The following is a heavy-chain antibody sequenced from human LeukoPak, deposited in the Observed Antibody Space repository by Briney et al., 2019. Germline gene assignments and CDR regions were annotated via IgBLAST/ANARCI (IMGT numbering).Heavy chain of an antibody. D-gene: IGHD4-17*01. CDR2: IYYSGST. CDR3: ARSIYGDYGGFPIWYY. J-gene: IGHJ4*02. CDR1: GGSVSSGSYY. V-gene: IGHV4-39*01. Sequence: SETLSLTCTVSGGSVSSGSYYWGWIRQPPGKGLEWIGSIYYSGSTYYNPSLKSRVTISVDTSKNQFSLKLSSVTAADTAVYYCARSIYGDYGGFPIWYYWGQGTLVTVSS.